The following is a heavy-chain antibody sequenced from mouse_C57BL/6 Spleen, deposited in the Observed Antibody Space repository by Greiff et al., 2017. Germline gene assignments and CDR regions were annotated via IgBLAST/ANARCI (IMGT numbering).Heavy chain of an antibody. CDR1: GYTFTSYW. D-gene: IGHD1-1*01. CDR2: IYPGSGST. V-gene: IGHV1-55*01. J-gene: IGHJ1*03. CDR3: ARFTTVFCDV. Sequence: QVQLQQPGAELVKPGASVKMSCKASGYTFTSYWITWVKQRPGQGLEWIGDIYPGSGSTNYNEKFKSKATLTVDTSASTAYMQLSSLTSEDSAVYYCARFTTVFCDVWGTGTTVTVSS.